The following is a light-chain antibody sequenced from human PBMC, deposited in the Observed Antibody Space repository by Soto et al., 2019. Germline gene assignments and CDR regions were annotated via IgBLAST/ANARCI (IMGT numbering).Light chain of an antibody. CDR1: QSVTSNY. Sequence: ENVLTQSPGTLSLSPGERATLSCRASQSVTSNYVAWYQQKPGQAPRLLIYSASSRATGIPDRISGSGSGTDFTLTISRLEPEDFSVYYCQQYGGSPQTFGQGTKV. CDR2: SAS. CDR3: QQYGGSPQT. V-gene: IGKV3-20*01. J-gene: IGKJ1*01.